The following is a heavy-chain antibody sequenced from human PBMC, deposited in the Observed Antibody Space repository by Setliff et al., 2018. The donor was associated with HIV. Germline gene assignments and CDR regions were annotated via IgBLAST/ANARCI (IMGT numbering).Heavy chain of an antibody. V-gene: IGHV3-30*04. D-gene: IGHD6-13*01. CDR3: ARLLSSTWYVNRVDS. CDR2: ISGDGKSK. J-gene: IGHJ4*02. CDR1: DFTFNSFI. Sequence: PGGSLRLSCLVSDFTFNSFILHWVRQAPGKGPEWVALISGDGKSKYYADFAKGRFTISRDNSKKTMYLQMNSLRPEDTAVYYCARLLSSTWYVNRVDSWGQGTQVTVSS.